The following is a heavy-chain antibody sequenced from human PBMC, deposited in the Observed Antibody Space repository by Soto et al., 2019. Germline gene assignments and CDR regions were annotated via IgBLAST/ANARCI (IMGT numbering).Heavy chain of an antibody. CDR1: GYTFTSYA. CDR2: INAGNGNT. CDR3: ARDSLDYYDSSGYYYFDY. J-gene: IGHJ4*02. D-gene: IGHD3-22*01. V-gene: IGHV1-3*01. Sequence: AASVKVSCKASGYTFTSYAMHWVRQAPGQRLEWMGWINAGNGNTKYSQKFQGRVTITRDTSASTAYMELSSLRSEDTAVYYCARDSLDYYDSSGYYYFDYWAQGTLVTVSS.